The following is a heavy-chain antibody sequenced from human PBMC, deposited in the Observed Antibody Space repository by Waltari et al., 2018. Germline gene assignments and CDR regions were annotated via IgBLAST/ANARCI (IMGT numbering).Heavy chain of an antibody. J-gene: IGHJ6*03. V-gene: IGHV4-38-2*01. CDR1: GYSISRGYY. Sequence: QVQLQESGPGLVKPSETLSLTCAVSGYSISRGYYWGWIRQPPGKGLAWIGSIYRSETPFDNPSLKSRVTMLLDPSKNQFSLNLSSVSAADTAVYYCARGYGYYYYMDVWGKGTTVTVSS. D-gene: IGHD5-12*01. CDR3: ARGYGYYYYMDV. CDR2: IYRSETP.